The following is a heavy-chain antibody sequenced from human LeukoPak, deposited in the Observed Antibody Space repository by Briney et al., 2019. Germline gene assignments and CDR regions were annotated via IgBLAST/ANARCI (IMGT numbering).Heavy chain of an antibody. D-gene: IGHD1-26*01. CDR2: MYYSGST. V-gene: IGHV4-59*01. Sequence: PSETLSLTCTVPGVSISSYYGSWIRQPPGKGLEWIGYMYYSGSTDYNPSLKSRVTISVDTSKNQFSLKLSSLTAADTAVYYCARLGGNYPSYYFHSWGQGTLVTVSS. CDR1: GVSISSYY. J-gene: IGHJ4*02. CDR3: ARLGGNYPSYYFHS.